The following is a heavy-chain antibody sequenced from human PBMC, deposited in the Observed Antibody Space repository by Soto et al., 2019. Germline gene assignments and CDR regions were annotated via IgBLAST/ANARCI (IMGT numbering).Heavy chain of an antibody. Sequence: EVQLVESGGGLVKPGGSLRLSCAASGFTFSSYSMNWVRQAPGKGLEWVSSISSSSSYIYYADSVKGRFTISRDNAKNSLYLQMNSLRAEDTAVYYGARAFFVGLGTVGYWGQGTLVTVSS. D-gene: IGHD1-26*01. V-gene: IGHV3-21*01. CDR2: ISSSSSYI. J-gene: IGHJ4*02. CDR3: ARAFFVGLGTVGY. CDR1: GFTFSSYS.